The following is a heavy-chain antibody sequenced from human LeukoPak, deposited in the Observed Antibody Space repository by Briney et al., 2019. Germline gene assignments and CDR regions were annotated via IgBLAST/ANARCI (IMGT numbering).Heavy chain of an antibody. Sequence: SQTLSLTCTVSGGSINSGSYYWSWIRQPPGKGLEWIGQIYYSGSTNYKPSLKSRVTISVDTSKNQFSLRLNSVTAADTAMYYCARGGPNKYNRFDPWGQGTLVTVSS. J-gene: IGHJ5*02. D-gene: IGHD3-10*01. V-gene: IGHV4-61*01. CDR2: IYYSGST. CDR1: GGSINSGSYY. CDR3: ARGGPNKYNRFDP.